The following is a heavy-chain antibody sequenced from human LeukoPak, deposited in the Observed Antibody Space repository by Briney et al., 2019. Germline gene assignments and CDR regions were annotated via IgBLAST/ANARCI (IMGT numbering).Heavy chain of an antibody. V-gene: IGHV4-34*01. Sequence: PSETLSLTCAVYGGSFSGYYWSWIRQPPGKGLEWIGEINHSGSTNYNPSLKSRVTISVDTSKNQFSLKLSSVTAADTAVYYCARGSGIAAAGTPLVYYYGMDVWGQGTRSPSP. CDR3: ARGSGIAAAGTPLVYYYGMDV. J-gene: IGHJ6*02. CDR2: INHSGST. D-gene: IGHD6-13*01. CDR1: GGSFSGYY.